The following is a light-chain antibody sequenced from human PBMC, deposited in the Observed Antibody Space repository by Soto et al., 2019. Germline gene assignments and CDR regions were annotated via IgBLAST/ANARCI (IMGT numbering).Light chain of an antibody. J-gene: IGKJ1*01. Sequence: DIHMTHSPSTLSASVGDRVTITCRASESSRSWLAWYQQKPGKAPKLLIYDASSLESGVPSRFSGSGSGTEFSLTISSLQPDDFASYYCQQYKSYPWTFGQGTKVDIK. V-gene: IGKV1-5*01. CDR3: QQYKSYPWT. CDR1: ESSRSW. CDR2: DAS.